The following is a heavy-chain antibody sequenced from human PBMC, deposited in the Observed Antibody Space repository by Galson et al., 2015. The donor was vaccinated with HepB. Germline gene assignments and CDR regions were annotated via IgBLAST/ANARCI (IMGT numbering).Heavy chain of an antibody. D-gene: IGHD3-10*01. CDR2: FDPEDGET. CDR3: ATQPHGSGSYYYYYYGMDV. Sequence: SVKVSCKVSGYTLTELSMHWVRQAPGKGLEWMGGFDPEDGETIYAQKFQGRVTMTEDTSTDTAYMELSSLRSEDTAVYYCATQPHGSGSYYYYYYGMDVWGQGTTVTVSS. V-gene: IGHV1-24*01. CDR1: GYTLTELS. J-gene: IGHJ6*02.